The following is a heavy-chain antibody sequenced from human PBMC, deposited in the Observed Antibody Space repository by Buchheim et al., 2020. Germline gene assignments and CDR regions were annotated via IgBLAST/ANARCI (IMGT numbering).Heavy chain of an antibody. Sequence: EVQLVESGGGLVQPGGSLRLSCAASGFTFSRYSMNWVRQAPGKGLEWLSYISSSSNTIYYVDSVRGRFTISRDNAKDSLYLQMNGLRDEDTAVYYCARDPSYSPSYSNPSAYYFDNWGHGNL. V-gene: IGHV3-48*02. CDR1: GFTFSRYS. D-gene: IGHD5-18*01. J-gene: IGHJ4*01. CDR3: ARDPSYSPSYSNPSAYYFDN. CDR2: ISSSSNTI.